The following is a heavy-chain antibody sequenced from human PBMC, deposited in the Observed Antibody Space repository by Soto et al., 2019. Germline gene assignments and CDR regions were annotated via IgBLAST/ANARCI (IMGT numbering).Heavy chain of an antibody. CDR2: TKTDGTT. J-gene: IGHJ3*02. CDR1: GFTFSRHW. CDR3: ERDMRAVPWYGGISGAFDM. V-gene: IGHV3-74*01. D-gene: IGHD3-10*01. Sequence: EVQLVESGGGSVQPGGSLRLSCAASGFTFSRHWIHWVRQAPGQGLVWVSRTKTDGTTSFADSVRGRFTISRDNAENTLYLKRNGLRAEDTAVYYCERDMRAVPWYGGISGAFDMWGKGTMVTVSS.